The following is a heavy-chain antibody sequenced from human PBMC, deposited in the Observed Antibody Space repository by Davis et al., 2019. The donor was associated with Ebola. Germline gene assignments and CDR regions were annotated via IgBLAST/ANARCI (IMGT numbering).Heavy chain of an antibody. CDR2: INPNNGGT. D-gene: IGHD3-22*01. CDR1: GYTFTGYY. CDR3: ARDPYYYDSSGYYYPFDY. V-gene: IGHV1-2*06. Sequence: ASVKVSCKASGYTFTGYYMHWVRQAPGQGLEWMGRINPNNGGTNYAQKFQGRVTMTRDTSISTAYMELSRLKSDDTAVYYCARDPYYYDSSGYYYPFDYWGQGTLVTVSS. J-gene: IGHJ4*02.